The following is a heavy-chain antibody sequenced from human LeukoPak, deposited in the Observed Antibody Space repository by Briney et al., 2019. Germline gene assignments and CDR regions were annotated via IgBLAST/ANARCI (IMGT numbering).Heavy chain of an antibody. Sequence: ASVKVSCKASGYTFTSYAMHWVRQAPGQGLEWMGWISAYNGNTNYAQKLQGRVTMTTDTSTSTAYMELRSLRSDDTAVYYCARDADRVLLWFGELTPFDYWGQGTLVTVSS. D-gene: IGHD3-10*01. J-gene: IGHJ4*02. CDR3: ARDADRVLLWFGELTPFDY. CDR2: ISAYNGNT. CDR1: GYTFTSYA. V-gene: IGHV1-18*01.